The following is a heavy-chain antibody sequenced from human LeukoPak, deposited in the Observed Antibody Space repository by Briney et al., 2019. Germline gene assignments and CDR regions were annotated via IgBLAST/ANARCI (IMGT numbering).Heavy chain of an antibody. V-gene: IGHV3-30-3*01. D-gene: IGHD3-10*01. Sequence: GGSLRLSCAASGFTFSSYAMHWVRQAPGKGLEWVAVISYDGSNKYYADSVKGRFTISRDNSKNTLYLQMNSLRAEDTAVYYCARDPYYYGSGSYFYYFDYWGQGTLVTVSS. CDR1: GFTFSSYA. J-gene: IGHJ4*02. CDR2: ISYDGSNK. CDR3: ARDPYYYGSGSYFYYFDY.